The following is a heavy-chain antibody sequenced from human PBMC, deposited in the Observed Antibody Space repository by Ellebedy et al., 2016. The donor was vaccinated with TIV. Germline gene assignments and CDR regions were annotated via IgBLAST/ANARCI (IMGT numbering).Heavy chain of an antibody. V-gene: IGHV3-7*01. CDR2: IKQDGRDK. J-gene: IGHJ3*02. Sequence: GESLKISCADSGSTFSSYWMTWVRQPPGKGLEGVANIKQDGRDKYYVDSVRGRFTISRDNAKNSLYLQMNSLTVEDTAVYYCARRYCTISRCFAASWASLDMWGQGTMVTVSS. CDR1: GSTFSSYW. CDR3: ARRYCTISRCFAASWASLDM. D-gene: IGHD2-2*01.